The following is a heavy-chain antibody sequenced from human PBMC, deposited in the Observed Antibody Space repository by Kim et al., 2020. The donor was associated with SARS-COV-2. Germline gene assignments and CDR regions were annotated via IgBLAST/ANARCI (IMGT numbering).Heavy chain of an antibody. Sequence: GGSLRLSCAASGFTFSSYAMSWVRQAPVKGLEWVSAISGSGGSTYYADSVKGRFTISRDNSKNTLYLQMNSLRAEDTAVYYCAKDRDRDSSGYYYSVDYWGQGTLVTVSS. CDR3: AKDRDRDSSGYYYSVDY. D-gene: IGHD3-22*01. CDR2: ISGSGGST. V-gene: IGHV3-23*01. CDR1: GFTFSSYA. J-gene: IGHJ4*02.